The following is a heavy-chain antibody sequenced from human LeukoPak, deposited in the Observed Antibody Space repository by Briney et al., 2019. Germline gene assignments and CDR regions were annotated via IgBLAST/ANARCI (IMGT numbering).Heavy chain of an antibody. J-gene: IGHJ5*02. CDR3: ARVKVGITYWFDP. Sequence: GGSLRLSCAASGFTFDDYAMHWVRQAPGKGLEWVSVIYSGGSTYYADSVKGRFTISRDNSKNMVYLQMKSLRVEDTAVYYCARVKVGITYWFDPWGQGTLVTVSS. D-gene: IGHD1-26*01. V-gene: IGHV3-66*01. CDR2: IYSGGST. CDR1: GFTFDDYA.